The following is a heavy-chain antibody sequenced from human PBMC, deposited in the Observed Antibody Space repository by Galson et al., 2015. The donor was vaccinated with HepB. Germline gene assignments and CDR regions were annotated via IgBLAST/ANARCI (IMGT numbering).Heavy chain of an antibody. CDR1: EFTFSTYT. J-gene: IGHJ4*02. CDR2: ISGSGGST. CDR3: AKDRSYYDFWSGSPPGY. V-gene: IGHV3-23*01. Sequence: SLRLSCAASEFTFSTYTMSWVRQAPGKGLEWVSAISGSGGSTYYADSVKGRFTISRDNSKNTLYLQMNSLRAEDTAVYYCAKDRSYYDFWSGSPPGYWGQGTLVTVSS. D-gene: IGHD3-3*01.